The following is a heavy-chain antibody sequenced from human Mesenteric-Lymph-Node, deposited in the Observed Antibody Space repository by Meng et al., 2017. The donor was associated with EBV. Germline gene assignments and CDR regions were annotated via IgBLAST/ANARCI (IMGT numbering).Heavy chain of an antibody. J-gene: IGHJ5*02. V-gene: IGHV4-59*01. CDR2: ISHSGGT. D-gene: IGHD3-16*01. CDR3: ATVWEVAIHKHTWFDP. CDR1: GDSISGYS. Sequence: QVQLQESGPGVGKPAEPLSLTCSVSGDSISGYSWSWIRQPPGKGLEWIGYISHSGGTKYNPSLKSRVTISLDTSKNQISLKLNSVTAADTAVYYCATVWEVAIHKHTWFDPWGQGTLVTVSS.